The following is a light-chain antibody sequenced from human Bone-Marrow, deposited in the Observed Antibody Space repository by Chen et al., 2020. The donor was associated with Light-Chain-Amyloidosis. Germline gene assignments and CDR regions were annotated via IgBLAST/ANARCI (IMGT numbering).Light chain of an antibody. CDR1: QTISSNY. V-gene: IGKV3-20*01. CDR3: QQYGTSPLT. J-gene: IGKJ4*01. Sequence: EIVLTQSPGTLSLSPGEGANLSCMASQTISSNYLTWYQQKFGQAPRLLIYGSSRRATGIPDRFTGSGSGTDFTLTINRLEPEDFAMYYCQQYGTSPLTFGGGTKVEIK. CDR2: GSS.